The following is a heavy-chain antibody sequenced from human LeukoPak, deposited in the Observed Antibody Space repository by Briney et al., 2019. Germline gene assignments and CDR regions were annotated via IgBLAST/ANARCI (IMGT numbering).Heavy chain of an antibody. D-gene: IGHD2-21*01. J-gene: IGHJ4*02. CDR2: ISGSGGRT. Sequence: GGTLRLSCAASGFAFSSYGMSWVRQAPGKGLEWVSAISGSGGRTYYADSVKGRFTISRDNSKNTLYLQMNRLRAEDAAVYYCAKAPVTTCSGAYCYPFDYWGQGTLVTVSS. CDR1: GFAFSSYG. CDR3: AKAPVTTCSGAYCYPFDY. V-gene: IGHV3-23*01.